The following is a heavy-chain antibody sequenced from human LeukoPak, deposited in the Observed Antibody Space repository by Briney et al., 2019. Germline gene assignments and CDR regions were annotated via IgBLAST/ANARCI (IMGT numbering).Heavy chain of an antibody. CDR1: GGSISTYY. J-gene: IGHJ4*02. V-gene: IGHV4-59*08. D-gene: IGHD3-22*01. CDR2: IYYSGST. CDR3: ARHGDSSGYYLLDY. Sequence: PSETLSLTCSVSGGSISTYYWTWIRQPPGKGPEWIGYIYYSGSTNYNPSLKSRVTISVDTSKNQFSLKLSSVTAADTAVYYCARHGDSSGYYLLDYWGQGTLVTVSS.